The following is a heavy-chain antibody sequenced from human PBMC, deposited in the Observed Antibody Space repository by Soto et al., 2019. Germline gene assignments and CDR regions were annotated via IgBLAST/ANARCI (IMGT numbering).Heavy chain of an antibody. Sequence: SETLSLTCAVYGGSFSGYYWSWIRQPPGKGLEWIGEINHSGSTNYNPSLKSRVTISVDTSKNQFSLKLSSATAADTAVYYCARSSTSANYFDYWGQGTLVTVSS. CDR3: ARSSTSANYFDY. CDR1: GGSFSGYY. CDR2: INHSGST. V-gene: IGHV4-34*01. D-gene: IGHD2-2*01. J-gene: IGHJ4*02.